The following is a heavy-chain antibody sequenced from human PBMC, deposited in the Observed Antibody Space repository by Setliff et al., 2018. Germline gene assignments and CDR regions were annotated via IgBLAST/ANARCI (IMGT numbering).Heavy chain of an antibody. CDR3: GRASRFGTIVYRGDYYMDV. Sequence: ASVKVSCKASGYTFTTYAMGWMRQAPGQGLEWMGWINTNTGNPSYAQGFTGRFVFSLDTSVSTAYLQVNSLEAEDSAVYYCGRASRFGTIVYRGDYYMDVWGKGTTVTVSS. J-gene: IGHJ6*03. CDR2: INTNTGNP. D-gene: IGHD3-10*01. V-gene: IGHV7-4-1*02. CDR1: GYTFTTYA.